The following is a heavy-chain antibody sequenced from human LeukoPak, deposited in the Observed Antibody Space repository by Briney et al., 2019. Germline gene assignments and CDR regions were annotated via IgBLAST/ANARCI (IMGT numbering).Heavy chain of an antibody. J-gene: IGHJ6*03. D-gene: IGHD6-6*01. V-gene: IGHV4-39*01. CDR1: GGSISSSSYY. CDR3: ASGSARDIAARLRAYYYYMDV. CDR2: IYYSGST. Sequence: SETLSLTCTVSGGSISSSSYYWGWIRQPPGKGLEWIGSIYYSGSTYYNPSLKSRVTISVDTSKNQFSLKLSSVTAADTAVYYCASGSARDIAARLRAYYYYMDVRGKGTTVTVSS.